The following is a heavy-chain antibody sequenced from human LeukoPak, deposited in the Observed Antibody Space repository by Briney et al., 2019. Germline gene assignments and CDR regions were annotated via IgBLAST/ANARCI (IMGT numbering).Heavy chain of an antibody. Sequence: SETQSLTCTVSGGSISRSSYYWGWIRQPPGKGLEWVGCLYYGGSTYYNPSLKSRVTISVDTSKNQFSLKLNSVTAADTAVYYCGLSGDCSGGSCYSGYVDDWGQGTLVTVSS. D-gene: IGHD2-15*01. CDR2: LYYGGST. CDR1: GGSISRSSYY. V-gene: IGHV4-39*01. CDR3: GLSGDCSGGSCYSGYVDD. J-gene: IGHJ4*02.